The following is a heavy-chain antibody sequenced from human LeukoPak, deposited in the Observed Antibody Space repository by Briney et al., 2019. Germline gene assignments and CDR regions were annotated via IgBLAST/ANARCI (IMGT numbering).Heavy chain of an antibody. Sequence: KPGGSLRLSCAASGFTFSDHYMSWIRQAPGKGLEWVSYISYNGDNIKYADSVKGRFTISRDNAKNSLYLQMNSLRVEDTAVYYCAREVRASFDPWGQGTLVTVSS. CDR2: ISYNGDNI. V-gene: IGHV3-11*04. CDR1: GFTFSDHY. CDR3: AREVRASFDP. J-gene: IGHJ5*02.